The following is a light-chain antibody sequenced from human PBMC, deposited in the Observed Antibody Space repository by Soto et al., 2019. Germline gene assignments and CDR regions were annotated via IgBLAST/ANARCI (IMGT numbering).Light chain of an antibody. Sequence: DIQMTQSPSSLSASVGDRVTITCRASQSISSYLNWYQQKPGKAPKLLISAASSLQSGVPSRFSGSGSGTDFTLTISSLQPEDFATYYCQQSYSMWTFGQGTTVEVK. CDR2: AAS. V-gene: IGKV1-39*01. J-gene: IGKJ1*01. CDR3: QQSYSMWT. CDR1: QSISSY.